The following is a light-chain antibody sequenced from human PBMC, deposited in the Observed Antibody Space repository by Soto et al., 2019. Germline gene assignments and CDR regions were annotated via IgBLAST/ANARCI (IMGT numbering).Light chain of an antibody. CDR1: SSDVGGYDF. CDR3: SSYAGSSNV. CDR2: GVS. V-gene: IGLV2-8*01. Sequence: QSALTQPPSASGSPGQSVAISCTGTSSDVGGYDFVSWFQQHPGKAPKLMIYGVSKRPLGVPDRFSGSKSGNTASLTVSGLQAEDEADYYCSSYAGSSNVFGTGTKLTVL. J-gene: IGLJ1*01.